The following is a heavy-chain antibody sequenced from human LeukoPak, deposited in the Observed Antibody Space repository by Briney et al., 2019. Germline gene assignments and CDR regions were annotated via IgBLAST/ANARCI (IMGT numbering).Heavy chain of an antibody. Sequence: ASVKVSCKVSGYTLTELSMHWVRQAPGKGLEWMGGFYPEDGETIYAQKFQGRVTMTEDTSTDTAYMELSSLRSEDTAVYYCATDKEGFGGLDYWGQGTLVTVSS. D-gene: IGHD3-10*01. CDR3: ATDKEGFGGLDY. CDR2: FYPEDGET. V-gene: IGHV1-24*01. J-gene: IGHJ4*02. CDR1: GYTLTELS.